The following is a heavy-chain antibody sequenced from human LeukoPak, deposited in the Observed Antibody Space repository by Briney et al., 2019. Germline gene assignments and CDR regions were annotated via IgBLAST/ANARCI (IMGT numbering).Heavy chain of an antibody. CDR1: GFSFSSYS. CDR2: ISYDGNNK. J-gene: IGHJ4*02. Sequence: SLSLSCPVSGFSFSSYSMHWVRQPPGKGLEWIALISYDGNNKYYADSVKGRFTISRDNSKNTLYLQMNSLRAEDTAVYYCAKDQRYFDWLLFDYWGQGTLVTVSS. V-gene: IGHV3-30-3*01. CDR3: AKDQRYFDWLLFDY. D-gene: IGHD3-9*01.